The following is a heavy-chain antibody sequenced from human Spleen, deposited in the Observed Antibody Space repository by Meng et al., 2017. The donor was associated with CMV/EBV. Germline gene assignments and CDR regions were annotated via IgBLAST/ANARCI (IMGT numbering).Heavy chain of an antibody. Sequence: GGSLRLSCAASGFTFSTYSMNWVRQAPGKGLEWVSSISRTTSYIYYTDSVRGRFTISRDNAKNSLYLQMNSLRAEDTAIYYCARSVIPAARFYHYGMDVWGQGTTVTVSS. D-gene: IGHD2-2*01. CDR3: ARSVIPAARFYHYGMDV. CDR1: GFTFSTYS. J-gene: IGHJ6*02. CDR2: ISRTTSYI. V-gene: IGHV3-21*01.